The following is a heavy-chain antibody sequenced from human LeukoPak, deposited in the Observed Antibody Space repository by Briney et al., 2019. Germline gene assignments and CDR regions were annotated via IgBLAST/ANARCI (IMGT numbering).Heavy chain of an antibody. J-gene: IGHJ3*02. CDR1: GGSISSFY. Sequence: PSETLSLTCTVSGGSISSFYWSWIRQPPGKGLEWIGYIYNSESTNYNPSLKSGVTISVDTSKNQFSLMLTSVTASDTAMYYCVRHCSGGTCPLSFDAFDIWGQGTMVSVSS. CDR2: IYNSEST. V-gene: IGHV4-59*08. CDR3: VRHCSGGTCPLSFDAFDI. D-gene: IGHD2-15*01.